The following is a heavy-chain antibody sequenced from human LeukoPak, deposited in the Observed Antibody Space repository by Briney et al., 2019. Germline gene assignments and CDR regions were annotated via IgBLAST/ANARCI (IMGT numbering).Heavy chain of an antibody. CDR1: GGSISSYY. CDR3: ARESHVLYSSGWHRFVDY. J-gene: IGHJ4*02. Sequence: PSETLSLTCTVSGGSISSYYWSWIRQPPGKGLEWIGYIYYSGSTNYNPSLKSRVTISVDTSKNQFSLKLSSVTAADTAVYYCARESHVLYSSGWHRFVDYWGQGTLVTVSS. D-gene: IGHD6-19*01. V-gene: IGHV4-59*12. CDR2: IYYSGST.